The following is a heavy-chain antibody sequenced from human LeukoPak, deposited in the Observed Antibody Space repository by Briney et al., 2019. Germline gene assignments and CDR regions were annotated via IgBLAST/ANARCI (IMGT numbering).Heavy chain of an antibody. CDR3: ATRIKAATPFDY. CDR1: GFTFSSYA. CDR2: ISGSGGST. D-gene: IGHD2-15*01. J-gene: IGHJ4*02. Sequence: GGSLRLSCAASGFTFSSYAMSWVRQAPGKGLEWVSAISGSGGSTYYADSVKGRFTISRDNSKNTVYLQMNSLRAEDTAVYYCATRIKAATPFDYWGQGTLVTVPS. V-gene: IGHV3-23*01.